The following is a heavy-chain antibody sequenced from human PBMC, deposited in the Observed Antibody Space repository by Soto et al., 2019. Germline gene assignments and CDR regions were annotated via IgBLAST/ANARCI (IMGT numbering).Heavy chain of an antibody. CDR1: GFTFGDSY. CDR2: ISSSSSYI. J-gene: IGHJ4*02. D-gene: IGHD3-22*01. V-gene: IGHV3-21*01. CDR3: ASGGNYYDSSGQSDY. Sequence: PGGSLRLSCAVSGFTFGDSYMSWIRQAPGKGLEWVSSISSSSSYIYYADSVKGRFTISRDSAKNSLYLQMNSLRAEDTAVYYCASGGNYYDSSGQSDYWGQGTLVTVSS.